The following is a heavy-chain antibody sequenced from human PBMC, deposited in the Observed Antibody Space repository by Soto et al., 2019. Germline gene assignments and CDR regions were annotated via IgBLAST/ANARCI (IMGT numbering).Heavy chain of an antibody. CDR3: ARDPMATGTPDY. V-gene: IGHV4-31*03. Sequence: SETLSLTCTVSGGSISSGGYYWSWIRQHPGKGLEWIGYIYYSGSTYYNPSLKSRVTISVDTSKNQFSLKLSSVTAADTAVYYCARDPMATGTPDYWGQGTLVTVSS. D-gene: IGHD1-1*01. J-gene: IGHJ4*02. CDR2: IYYSGST. CDR1: GGSISSGGYY.